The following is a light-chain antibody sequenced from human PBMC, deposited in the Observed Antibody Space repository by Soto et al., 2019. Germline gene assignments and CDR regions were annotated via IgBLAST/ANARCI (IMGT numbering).Light chain of an antibody. CDR3: QQYNHWPLT. J-gene: IGKJ4*01. V-gene: IGKV3-15*01. Sequence: EIVLTQSPGTLSLSPGERATLSCRASQTVIRNYLAWHQQKPGQTPRLLVYAASTRATGVPGRFSGSGSGTEFTLTISSLQSEDFAVYYCQQYNHWPLTFGGGTKVDIK. CDR1: QTVIRN. CDR2: AAS.